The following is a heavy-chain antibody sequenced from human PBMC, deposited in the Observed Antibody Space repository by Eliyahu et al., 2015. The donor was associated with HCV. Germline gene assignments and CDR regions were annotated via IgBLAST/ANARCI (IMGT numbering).Heavy chain of an antibody. V-gene: IGHV3-11*01. CDR3: ARAQGGYDFWSGYSEYGMDV. Sequence: QVHLVESGGGLVXPGGSLRLXCAASGFXFXDHYMSWIRQAPGKGLGWVSYISTSGXTIHYADSVKGRFSISRDNAKNSLYLQMNSLRAEDTAVYYCARAQGGYDFWSGYSEYGMDVWGQGTTVTVSS. J-gene: IGHJ6*02. CDR1: GFXFXDHY. D-gene: IGHD3-3*01. CDR2: ISTSGXTI.